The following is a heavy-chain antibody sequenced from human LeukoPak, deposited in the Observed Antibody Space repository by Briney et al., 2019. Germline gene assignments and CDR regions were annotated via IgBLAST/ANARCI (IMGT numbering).Heavy chain of an antibody. V-gene: IGHV4-61*02. J-gene: IGHJ6*03. Sequence: SETLSFTCTVSGGSISSGSYYWSWIRQPAGKGLEWIGRIYTSGSTNYNPSLKSRVTISVDTSKNQFSLKLSSVTAADTAVYYCARESRPLHLYYYSYMDVWGKGTTVTVSS. CDR3: ARESRPLHLYYYSYMDV. CDR2: IYTSGST. CDR1: GGSISSGSYY. D-gene: IGHD4-11*01.